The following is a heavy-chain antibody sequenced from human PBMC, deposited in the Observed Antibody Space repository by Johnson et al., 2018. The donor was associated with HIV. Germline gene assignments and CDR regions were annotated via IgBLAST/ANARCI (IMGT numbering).Heavy chain of an antibody. CDR3: GRSHTWNFLDAYDI. Sequence: QVQLVESGGGVVQPGRSLRLSCAASGFTFSNYAMHWVRQAPGKGLEWVAVISSAGSTTYYGDSLEGLVTIASDNSKNRLFLQINSLRTEDTAVFYCGRSHTWNFLDAYDIWGQGTMGTVSS. J-gene: IGHJ3*02. V-gene: IGHV3-30*04. CDR1: GFTFSNYA. CDR2: ISSAGSTT. D-gene: IGHD1-7*01.